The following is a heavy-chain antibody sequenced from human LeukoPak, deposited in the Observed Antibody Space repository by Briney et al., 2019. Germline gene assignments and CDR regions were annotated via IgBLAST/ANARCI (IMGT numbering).Heavy chain of an antibody. V-gene: IGHV3-7*01. J-gene: IGHJ6*03. D-gene: IGHD3-9*01. CDR2: IKEDGSEK. CDR3: ARDHHDVFTGYYSNYYNYYYMDV. CDR1: GFTFSSYW. Sequence: QPGGSLRLSCVASGFTFSSYWMSWVRQAPGKGLECVANIKEDGSEKYYVDSVRGRFTLSRDNAENSLYLQMNSLRAEDTAVYYCARDHHDVFTGYYSNYYNYYYMDVWGKGTTVTVSS.